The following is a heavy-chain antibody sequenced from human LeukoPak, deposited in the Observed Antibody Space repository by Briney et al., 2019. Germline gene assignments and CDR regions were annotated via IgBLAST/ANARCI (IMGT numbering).Heavy chain of an antibody. V-gene: IGHV3-48*02. CDR3: ARFSTVATRDY. J-gene: IGHJ4*02. CDR1: GFTFKNYS. D-gene: IGHD4-17*01. Sequence: GSLRLSCTASGFTFKNYSMNWVRQAPGKRLELIAYISSGSDNIYYADSVKGRFTISRDNAKNSLYLQMNSLRDEDTALYYCARFSTVATRDYWGQGTLVAVSS. CDR2: ISSGSDNI.